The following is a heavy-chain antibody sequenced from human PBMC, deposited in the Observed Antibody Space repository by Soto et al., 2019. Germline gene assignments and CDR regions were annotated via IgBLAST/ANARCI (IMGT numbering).Heavy chain of an antibody. D-gene: IGHD2-15*01. CDR2: ISGSGGST. CDR3: AKNPGGSLPWFDP. CDR1: EFTFSSYA. V-gene: IGHV3-23*01. Sequence: EVQLLEPGGGLVQPGGSLRLSCAASEFTFSSYAMSWVRQAPGKGLEWVSGISGSGGSTYYGDPVKGRFTISRDNSKNTLFLQMNSLRTEDTAVYYCAKNPGGSLPWFDPWGQGTLVTVSS. J-gene: IGHJ5*02.